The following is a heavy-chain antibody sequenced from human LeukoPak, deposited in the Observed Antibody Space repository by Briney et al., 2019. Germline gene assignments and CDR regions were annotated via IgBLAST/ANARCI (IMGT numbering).Heavy chain of an antibody. D-gene: IGHD6-19*01. Sequence: GGSLRLSRAASGFTFSDYYMSWIRQAPGKGLEWVSYISSSGSTIYYADSVKGRFTISRDNAKNSLYLQMNSLRAEDTAVFYCANRVAGLNYYYYYMDVWGKGTTVTVSS. CDR1: GFTFSDYY. V-gene: IGHV3-11*01. CDR3: ANRVAGLNYYYYYMDV. CDR2: ISSSGSTI. J-gene: IGHJ6*03.